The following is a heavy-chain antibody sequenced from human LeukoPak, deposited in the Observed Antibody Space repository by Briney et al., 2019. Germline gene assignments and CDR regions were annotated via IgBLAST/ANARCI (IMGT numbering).Heavy chain of an antibody. CDR2: ISPYNGDT. D-gene: IGHD3-9*01. CDR1: GYMFTSYG. V-gene: IGHV1-18*01. Sequence: ASVKVSCKACGYMFTSYGISWVRQAPGQGLEWMGWISPYNGDTDYAQKFQGRVTMTTDTSTTTANMELRSLRSDDTALYYCARVNFYDIVLLRDLGLDRWGQGTMVTVSS. J-gene: IGHJ3*01. CDR3: ARVNFYDIVLLRDLGLDR.